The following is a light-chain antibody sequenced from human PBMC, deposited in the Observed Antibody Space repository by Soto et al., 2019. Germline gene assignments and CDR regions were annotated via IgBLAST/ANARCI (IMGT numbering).Light chain of an antibody. J-gene: IGLJ1*01. CDR1: SSNIGSNT. Sequence: QSVLTQPPSASGTPGQRVTISCSGSSSNIGSNTVNWYQQLPGTAPKLLIYSNNQRPSGVPGRFSGSKSGTSASLAISGLQSEDEADYYCAAWDDSLNGPGYVFGTGTKVTVL. V-gene: IGLV1-44*01. CDR2: SNN. CDR3: AAWDDSLNGPGYV.